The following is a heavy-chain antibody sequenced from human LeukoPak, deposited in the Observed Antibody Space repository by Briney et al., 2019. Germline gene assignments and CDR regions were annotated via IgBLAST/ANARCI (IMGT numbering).Heavy chain of an antibody. CDR1: GGTFSSYA. V-gene: IGHV1-69*05. J-gene: IGHJ4*02. CDR3: ARLLAAAGHSHDY. D-gene: IGHD6-13*01. CDR2: IIPIFGTA. Sequence: TSVKVSCKASGGTFSSYAISWVRQAPGQGLEWMGRIIPIFGTANYAQKFQGRVTITTDESTSTAYMELSSLRSEDTAVYYCARLLAAAGHSHDYWGQGTLVTVSS.